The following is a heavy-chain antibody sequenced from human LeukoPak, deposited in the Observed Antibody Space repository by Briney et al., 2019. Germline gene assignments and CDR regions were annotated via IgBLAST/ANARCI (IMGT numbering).Heavy chain of an antibody. J-gene: IGHJ4*02. Sequence: SETLSLTCTVSGGSISSSSYYWGWIRQPPGKGLEWIGSIYYSGSTYYNPSLKSRVTISVDTSKNQFSLKLSSVTAADTAVYYCASFEQLGRRDYWGQGTLVTVSS. D-gene: IGHD6-6*01. CDR3: ASFEQLGRRDY. CDR2: IYYSGST. CDR1: GGSISSSSYY. V-gene: IGHV4-39*01.